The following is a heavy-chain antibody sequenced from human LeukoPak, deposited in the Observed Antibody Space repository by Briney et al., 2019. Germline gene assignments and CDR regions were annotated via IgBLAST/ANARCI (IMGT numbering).Heavy chain of an antibody. CDR2: IYYSGST. D-gene: IGHD1-14*01. J-gene: IGHJ6*03. CDR3: ARRYHDYYYYYMDV. V-gene: IGHV4-59*01. CDR1: GGSISSYY. Sequence: PSETLSLTCTVSGGSISSYYWSWIRQPPGKGLEWIGYIYYSGSTNYNPSLKSRVTISVDTSKNQFSLQLSSVTAADTAVYYCARRYHDYYYYYMDVWGKGTTVTVSS.